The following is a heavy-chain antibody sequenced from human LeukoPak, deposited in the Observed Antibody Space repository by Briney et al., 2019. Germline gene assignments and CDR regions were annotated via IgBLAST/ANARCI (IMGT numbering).Heavy chain of an antibody. D-gene: IGHD5-12*01. Sequence: SVKVSCKASGGTFSSYAISWVRQAPGQGLEWMGRIIPIFGTANYAQKFQGRVTMTRNTSISTAYMELSSLRSEDTAVYYCASLINPRGYSGYDPVDYWGQGTLVTVSS. CDR2: IIPIFGTA. CDR1: GGTFSSYA. V-gene: IGHV1-69*05. J-gene: IGHJ4*02. CDR3: ASLINPRGYSGYDPVDY.